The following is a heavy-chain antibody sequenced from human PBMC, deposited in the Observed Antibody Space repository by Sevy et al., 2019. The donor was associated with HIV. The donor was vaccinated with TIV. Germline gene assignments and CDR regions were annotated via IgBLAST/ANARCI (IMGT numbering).Heavy chain of an antibody. J-gene: IGHJ3*02. CDR3: ERRPETYYYDSSGYPQGGAAFDI. D-gene: IGHD3-22*01. Sequence: ASVKVSCKASGGTFSSYAISWVRQAPGQGLEWMGGIIPIFGTANYAQKFQGRVTITADESTSTAYMELSSLRSEDTAVYYSERRPETYYYDSSGYPQGGAAFDIWGQGTMVTVSS. CDR1: GGTFSSYA. V-gene: IGHV1-69*13. CDR2: IIPIFGTA.